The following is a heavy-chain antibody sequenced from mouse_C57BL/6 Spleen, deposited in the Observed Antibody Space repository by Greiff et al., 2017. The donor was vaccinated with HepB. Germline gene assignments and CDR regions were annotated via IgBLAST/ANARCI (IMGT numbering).Heavy chain of an antibody. CDR3: ASWYYGSSYEGNDAMDY. D-gene: IGHD1-1*01. Sequence: EVQLQQSGAELVKPGASVKLSCTASGFNIKDYYMHWVKQRTEQGLEWIGRIDPEDGETKYAPKFQDKATITADTSSNTAYLQLSSLTSEDTAVYYCASWYYGSSYEGNDAMDYWGQGTSVTVSS. CDR2: IDPEDGET. J-gene: IGHJ4*01. CDR1: GFNIKDYY. V-gene: IGHV14-2*01.